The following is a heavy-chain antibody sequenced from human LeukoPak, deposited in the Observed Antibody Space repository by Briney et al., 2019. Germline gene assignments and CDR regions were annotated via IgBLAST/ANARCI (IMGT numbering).Heavy chain of an antibody. D-gene: IGHD3-22*01. CDR1: GFTFNSHA. CDR2: ISYDGDKK. J-gene: IGHJ4*02. CDR3: ARDSGYSTGYYPSGY. V-gene: IGHV3-30-3*01. Sequence: PGGSLRLSCTASGFTFNSHAMHWDRQAPGKGLEWLAVISYDGDKKHYADSVKGRFTISRDDSKNTLNLQMNSLRAEDTAVYYCARDSGYSTGYYPSGYWGQGTLVTVSS.